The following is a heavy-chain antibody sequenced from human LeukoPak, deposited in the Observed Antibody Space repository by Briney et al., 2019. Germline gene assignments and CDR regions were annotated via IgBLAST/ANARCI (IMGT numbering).Heavy chain of an antibody. CDR3: ARGGHITIFGVLIDY. CDR1: GFTFTTYA. V-gene: IGHV3-30*04. D-gene: IGHD3-3*01. J-gene: IGHJ4*02. Sequence: GGSLRLSCAASGFTFTTYALHWVRQAPGKGLEWVAVISYDGSNEYYADSVKGRFTISRDNSKNTLYLQINSLRAEDTAVYYCARGGHITIFGVLIDYWGQGTLVTVSS. CDR2: ISYDGSNE.